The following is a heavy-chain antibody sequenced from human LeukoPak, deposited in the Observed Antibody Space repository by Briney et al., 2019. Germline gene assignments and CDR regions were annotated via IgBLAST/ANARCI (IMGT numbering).Heavy chain of an antibody. CDR3: ATGGLSYSYVAY. CDR1: GFTFSSYW. Sequence: GGSLRLSCAASGFTFSSYWMHWVRQARGGGLVWVSRINSDASITRYADCVRWRFTISRDNAKNTLYVQMNILRSDDTPVYYCATGGLSYSYVAYWGQGTLVTVSS. J-gene: IGHJ4*02. D-gene: IGHD5-18*01. V-gene: IGHV3-74*01. CDR2: INSDASIT.